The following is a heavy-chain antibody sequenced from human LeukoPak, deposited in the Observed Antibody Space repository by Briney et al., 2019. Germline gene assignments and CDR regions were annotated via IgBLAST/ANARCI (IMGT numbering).Heavy chain of an antibody. D-gene: IGHD3-22*01. CDR3: AKDLRQYYYDSSGYSNAFDI. CDR1: GFTFSSYG. Sequence: PGGSLRLSCAASGFTFSSYGMHWVRQAPGKGLEWVAFIRYDGSNKYYADSVKGRFTISRDNSKNTLYLRMNSLRAEDTAVYYCAKDLRQYYYDSSGYSNAFDIWGQGTMVTVSS. CDR2: IRYDGSNK. J-gene: IGHJ3*02. V-gene: IGHV3-30*02.